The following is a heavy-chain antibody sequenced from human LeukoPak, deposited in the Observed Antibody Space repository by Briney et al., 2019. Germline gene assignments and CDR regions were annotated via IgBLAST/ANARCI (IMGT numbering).Heavy chain of an antibody. CDR2: INHSGST. V-gene: IGHV4-34*01. Sequence: XXPPGXGXXXIGEINHSGSTNYNPSLKSRVTISVDTSKNQFSLKLSSVTAADTAVYYCARGGYDFWSGYGGGPFDYWGQGTLVTVSS. D-gene: IGHD3-3*01. J-gene: IGHJ4*02. CDR3: ARGGYDFWSGYGGGPFDY.